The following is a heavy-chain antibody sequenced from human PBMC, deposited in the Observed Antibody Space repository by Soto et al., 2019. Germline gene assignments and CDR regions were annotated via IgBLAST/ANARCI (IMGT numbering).Heavy chain of an antibody. CDR3: ARDLRDFRGWFDP. D-gene: IGHD3-10*01. CDR1: GFTFSSYA. J-gene: IGHJ5*02. V-gene: IGHV3-30-3*01. Sequence: QVQLVDSGGGVVQPGRSLRLSCAASGFTFSSYAIHWVRQAPGKGLEWVALISYDGSNIYYADSVKGRFTISRDNSKNTLYLQMNSLRGEDTAVYYCARDLRDFRGWFDPWGQGTLVTVSS. CDR2: ISYDGSNI.